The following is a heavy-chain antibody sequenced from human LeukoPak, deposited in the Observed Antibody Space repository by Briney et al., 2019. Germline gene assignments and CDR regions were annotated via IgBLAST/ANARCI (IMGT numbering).Heavy chain of an antibody. V-gene: IGHV3-30-3*02. CDR2: ISYDGSNK. CDR3: ARTDCSGGSCYPKPTYYFDY. D-gene: IGHD2-15*01. J-gene: IGHJ4*02. CDR1: GFTFSSYA. Sequence: GRSLRLSCAASGFTFSSYAMHWVRQAPGKGLEWVAVISYDGSNKYYADSVKGRFTISRDNSKNTLYLQMNSLRAEDTAVYYCARTDCSGGSCYPKPTYYFDYWGQGTLVTVSS.